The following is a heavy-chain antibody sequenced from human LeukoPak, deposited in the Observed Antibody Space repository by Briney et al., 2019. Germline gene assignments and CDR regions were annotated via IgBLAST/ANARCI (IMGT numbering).Heavy chain of an antibody. D-gene: IGHD3-22*01. V-gene: IGHV4-59*12. CDR3: ARDQYYYDSSGYYTY. Sequence: SETLSLTCTVSGGSISSYYWSWIRQPPGKGLEWIGYIYYSGSTYYNPSLKSRVTISVDTSKNQFSLKLSSVTAADTAVYYCARDQYYYDSSGYYTYWGQGTLVTVSS. J-gene: IGHJ4*02. CDR2: IYYSGST. CDR1: GGSISSYY.